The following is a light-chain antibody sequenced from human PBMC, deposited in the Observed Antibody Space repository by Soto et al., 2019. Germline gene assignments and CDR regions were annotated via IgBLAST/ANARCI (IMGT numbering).Light chain of an antibody. J-gene: IGKJ5*01. Sequence: EIVLSLSPVTLSLSPGERATLACRASQSVSSYLAWYQQKPGQAPRLLIYDASNRATGIPARFSGSGSGTDFTPTIDNLEPEDFAVYYCQQRSNWPPITFGQGTRLEIK. V-gene: IGKV3-11*01. CDR3: QQRSNWPPIT. CDR1: QSVSSY. CDR2: DAS.